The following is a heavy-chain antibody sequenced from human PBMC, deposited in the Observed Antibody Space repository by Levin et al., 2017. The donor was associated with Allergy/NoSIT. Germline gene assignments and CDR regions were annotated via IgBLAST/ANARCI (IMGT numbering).Heavy chain of an antibody. CDR2: IYYSGST. V-gene: IGHV4-39*07. CDR3: AREDRYAGGQPLDY. D-gene: IGHD2-2*01. J-gene: IGHJ4*02. Sequence: SETLSLTCTVSGGSISSSSYYWGWIRQPPGKGLEWIGSIYYSGSTYYNASLKSRVTISVDTSKNQFSLYLTSVTAADTAVYYCAREDRYAGGQPLDYWGQGTLVTVSS. CDR1: GGSISSSSYY.